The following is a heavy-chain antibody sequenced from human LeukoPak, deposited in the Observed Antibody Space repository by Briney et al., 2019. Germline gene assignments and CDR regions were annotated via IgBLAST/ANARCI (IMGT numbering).Heavy chain of an antibody. D-gene: IGHD3-10*01. CDR1: GXTFSSYS. V-gene: IGHV3-48*02. J-gene: IGHJ3*02. CDR3: ARDPLTHTMLGAFDI. Sequence: PGGSLRLSCAASGXTFSSYSMNWVRQAPGKGLEWVSYISSSSSTIYYADSVKGRFTISRDNAKNSLYLQMNSLRDEDTAVYYCARDPLTHTMLGAFDIWGQGRMVTVSS. CDR2: ISSSSSTI.